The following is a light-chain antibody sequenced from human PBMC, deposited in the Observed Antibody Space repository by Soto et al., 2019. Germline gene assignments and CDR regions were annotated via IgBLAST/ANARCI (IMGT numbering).Light chain of an antibody. Sequence: QSALTQPRSVSGSPGQSVTISCTGTSSDVGGYNYVSWYQQHPGKAPKGMIYDVSERPPGVPDRFSGSKSGNTASLTISGLQAEDEADYYCCSNAGSYEVFGGGTQLTVL. CDR1: SSDVGGYNY. CDR2: DVS. CDR3: CSNAGSYEV. V-gene: IGLV2-11*01. J-gene: IGLJ2*01.